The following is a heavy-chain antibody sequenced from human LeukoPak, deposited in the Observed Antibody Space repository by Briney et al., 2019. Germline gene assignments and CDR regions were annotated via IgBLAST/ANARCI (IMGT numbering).Heavy chain of an antibody. CDR1: GYTFTGHY. V-gene: IGHV1-2*02. CDR2: INPNSGGT. CDR3: ARVGNYGYGYVY. D-gene: IGHD3-16*01. Sequence: ASVKVSCKASGYTFTGHYMHRVRQAPGQGLEWMGWINPNSGGTSYAQKFQGRVTMTRDTSISTAYMELGRLRSDDTAVYYCARVGNYGYGYVYWGQGTLVTVSS. J-gene: IGHJ4*02.